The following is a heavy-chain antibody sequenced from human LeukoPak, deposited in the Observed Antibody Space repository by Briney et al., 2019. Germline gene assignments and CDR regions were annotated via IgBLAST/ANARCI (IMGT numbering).Heavy chain of an antibody. Sequence: GGSLRLSCAASGFSFSSFWMSWVRQAPGKGLEWVSAISGSGGSTYYADSVKGRFTISRDNSKNTLYLQMNSLRAEDTAVYYCAKLATVTRMGAFDIWGQGTMVTVSS. CDR3: AKLATVTRMGAFDI. CDR1: GFSFSSFW. V-gene: IGHV3-23*01. CDR2: ISGSGGST. D-gene: IGHD4-17*01. J-gene: IGHJ3*02.